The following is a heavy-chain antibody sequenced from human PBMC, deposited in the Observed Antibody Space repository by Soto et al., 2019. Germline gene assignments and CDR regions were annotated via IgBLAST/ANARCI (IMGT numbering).Heavy chain of an antibody. CDR3: ARVGYRYDFWSGYSNFDY. CDR2: ISSSSSTI. D-gene: IGHD3-3*01. CDR1: GFTFSSYS. Sequence: GGSLRLSCAASGFTFSSYSMNWVRQAPGKGLEWVSYISSSSSTIYYADSVKGRFTISRDNAKNSLYLQMNSLRDEDTAVYYCARVGYRYDFWSGYSNFDYWGQGTLVTVSS. V-gene: IGHV3-48*02. J-gene: IGHJ4*02.